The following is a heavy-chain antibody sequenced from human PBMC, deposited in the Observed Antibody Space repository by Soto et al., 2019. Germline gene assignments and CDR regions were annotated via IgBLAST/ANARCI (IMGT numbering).Heavy chain of an antibody. V-gene: IGHV3-23*01. CDR3: ATDPQSSGWSHNWFAP. D-gene: IGHD6-19*01. CDR2: ITDSGVST. J-gene: IGHJ5*02. CDR1: GFTFSSYA. Sequence: LRLSCAASGFTFSSYAMSWVRQAPGEGLEWVSTITDSGVSTYYAASVKGRFTICRDNSKNTLYLQMNSLRAEDTAVYYCATDPQSSGWSHNWFAPCGQGTLVTVSS.